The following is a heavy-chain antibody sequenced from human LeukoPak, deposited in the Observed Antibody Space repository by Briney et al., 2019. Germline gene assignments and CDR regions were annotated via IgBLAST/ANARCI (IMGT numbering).Heavy chain of an antibody. V-gene: IGHV4-39*07. CDR2: IYYSGST. Sequence: SSETLSLTCTVSGGSISSSSYYWGWIRQPPGKGLEWIGSIYYSGSTYYNPSLKSRVTISVDTSKNQFSLKLSSVTAADTAVYYCAREDCTNGVCYIGFDYWGQGTLVTVSS. D-gene: IGHD2-8*01. J-gene: IGHJ4*02. CDR3: AREDCTNGVCYIGFDY. CDR1: GGSISSSSYY.